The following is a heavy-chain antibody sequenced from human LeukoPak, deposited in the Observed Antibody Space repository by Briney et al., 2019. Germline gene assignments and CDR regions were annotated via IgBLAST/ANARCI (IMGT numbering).Heavy chain of an antibody. D-gene: IGHD6-19*01. Sequence: GASVKVSCKVSGYTLTELSMHWVRQAPGKGLEWMGGFDPEDGETIYAQKFQGRVTMTEDTSTDTAYMELSSLRSEDTAVYYCATDRLRIAMAGPYFDYWGQGTLVTVSS. V-gene: IGHV1-24*01. J-gene: IGHJ4*02. CDR2: FDPEDGET. CDR1: GYTLTELS. CDR3: ATDRLRIAMAGPYFDY.